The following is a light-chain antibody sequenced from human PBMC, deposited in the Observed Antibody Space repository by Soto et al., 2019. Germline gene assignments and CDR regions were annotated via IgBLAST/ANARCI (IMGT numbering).Light chain of an antibody. Sequence: QSVLTQPASVSGSPGQSITISCTGTSSDVGGYNYVSWYQQHPGKAPKVIIYEVSNRPSGVSNRFSGSKSGNTASLTISGLQAEDEADYYCSSYTSIGSLVFGTGTKVTVL. CDR2: EVS. V-gene: IGLV2-14*01. J-gene: IGLJ1*01. CDR3: SSYTSIGSLV. CDR1: SSDVGGYNY.